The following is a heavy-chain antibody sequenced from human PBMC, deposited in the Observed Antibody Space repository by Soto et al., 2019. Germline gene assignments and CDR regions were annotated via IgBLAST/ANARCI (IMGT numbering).Heavy chain of an antibody. Sequence: EVQVVESGGGLVKPGGSLRLSCTASGFTFDTYTMTWLRQAPGRGLEWVSSISATTTYKYYAASVEGRFTISRDNAKNSLYLQTNSLGAEDTAVYYCARGSASKSGHLWYFDLWGRGTLVTVSS. J-gene: IGHJ2*01. CDR3: ARGSASKSGHLWYFDL. CDR1: GFTFDTYT. D-gene: IGHD2-8*02. V-gene: IGHV3-21*01. CDR2: ISATTTYK.